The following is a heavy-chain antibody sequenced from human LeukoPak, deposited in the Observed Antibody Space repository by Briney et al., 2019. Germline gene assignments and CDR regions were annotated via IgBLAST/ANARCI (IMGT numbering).Heavy chain of an antibody. D-gene: IGHD6-6*01. Sequence: PSGTLSLTCTVSGGSISSYYWSWIRQPAGKGLEWIGRIYTSGSTNHNPSLKSRVTMSVDTSKNQFSLKLSSVTAADTAVYYCASSALGSTYYFDYWGQGTLVTVSS. V-gene: IGHV4-4*07. CDR2: IYTSGST. CDR1: GGSISSYY. CDR3: ASSALGSTYYFDY. J-gene: IGHJ4*02.